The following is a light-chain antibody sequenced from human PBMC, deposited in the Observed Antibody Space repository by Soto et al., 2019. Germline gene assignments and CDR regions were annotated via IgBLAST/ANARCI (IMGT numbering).Light chain of an antibody. CDR3: TSFTTISTWV. V-gene: IGLV2-14*01. CDR2: EVS. Sequence: QSALTQPASVSGSPGQSITISCTGTNNDVGGYNYVSWFQQHPGKAPKLKIYEVSNRPSGVSNRFSGSKSGNTASLTISELQAEDEADYYCTSFTTISTWVFGGGTKLTVL. J-gene: IGLJ3*02. CDR1: NNDVGGYNY.